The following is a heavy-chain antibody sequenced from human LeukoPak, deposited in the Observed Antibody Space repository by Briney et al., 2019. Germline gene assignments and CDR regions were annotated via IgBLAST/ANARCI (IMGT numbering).Heavy chain of an antibody. CDR2: ISSSGSTM. D-gene: IGHD3-22*01. J-gene: IGHJ4*02. V-gene: IGHV3-48*03. CDR3: ATYYDSAGFDFDY. CDR1: GFTFRSYE. Sequence: PGGSLRLSWAASGFTFRSYEMNWVRQAPGKGLEWVSYISSSGSTMYYADSVKGRFTISRDNAKNSLYPQMNSLRAEDTAVYYCATYYDSAGFDFDYWGQGTLVTVSS.